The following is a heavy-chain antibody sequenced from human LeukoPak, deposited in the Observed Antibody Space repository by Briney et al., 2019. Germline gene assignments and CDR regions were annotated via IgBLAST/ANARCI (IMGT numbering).Heavy chain of an antibody. J-gene: IGHJ6*03. V-gene: IGHV4-30-4*08. CDR1: GGSISSGDYY. Sequence: PSQTLSLTCTVSGGSISSGDYYWSWIRQPPGKGLEWIGYIYYSGSTYYNPSLKSRVTISVDRSKNQFSLKLSSVTAADTAVYYCAAGVAARGYYYYYMDVWGKGTTVTVSS. D-gene: IGHD6-6*01. CDR3: AAGVAARGYYYYYMDV. CDR2: IYYSGST.